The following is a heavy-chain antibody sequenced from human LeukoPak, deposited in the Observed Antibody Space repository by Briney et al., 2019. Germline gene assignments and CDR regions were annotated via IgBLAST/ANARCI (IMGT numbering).Heavy chain of an antibody. V-gene: IGHV3-48*01. CDR1: GFTFSSYN. D-gene: IGHD6-13*01. Sequence: GGSLRLSCAASGFTFSSYNMNWVRQAPGKGLEWISYITTSSDEIYYADSVKGRFTISRDNSKNTLYLQMNSLRAEDTAVYYCARQIAAAGTSPFDYWGQGTLVTVSS. CDR3: ARQIAAAGTSPFDY. J-gene: IGHJ4*02. CDR2: ITTSSDEI.